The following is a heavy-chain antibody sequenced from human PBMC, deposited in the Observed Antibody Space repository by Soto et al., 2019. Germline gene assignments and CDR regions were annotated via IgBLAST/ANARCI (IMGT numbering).Heavy chain of an antibody. V-gene: IGHV4-30-2*01. J-gene: IGHJ6*02. CDR2: IYHDGST. Sequence: QLQLQESGSGLVKPSQTLSLTCEVSGGSISSGGFSWSWIRQPPGKGLEWIGYIYHDGSTSYNPSLKSRVTISVDGSKNQFSLKLSSVTAADTAVYYCVRDRGITTDYGMNVWGQGTTVTVSS. D-gene: IGHD3-3*01. CDR3: VRDRGITTDYGMNV. CDR1: GGSISSGGFS.